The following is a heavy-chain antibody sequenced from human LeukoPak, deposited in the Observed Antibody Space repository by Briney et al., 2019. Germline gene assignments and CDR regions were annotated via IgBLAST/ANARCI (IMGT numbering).Heavy chain of an antibody. Sequence: GGSLRLSCAASGFTFSSYAMSWVRQAPGKGLEWVSAISGSGGSTYYADSVKGRFTISRDNSKNTLYLQMNSLRAEDTAVYYCVKHGLGDYIVGGDFDYWGQGTLVTVSS. CDR1: GFTFSSYA. J-gene: IGHJ4*02. CDR3: VKHGLGDYIVGGDFDY. CDR2: ISGSGGST. V-gene: IGHV3-23*01. D-gene: IGHD1-26*01.